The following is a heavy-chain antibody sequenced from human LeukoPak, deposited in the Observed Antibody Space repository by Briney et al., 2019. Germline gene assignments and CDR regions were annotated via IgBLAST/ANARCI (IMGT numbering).Heavy chain of an antibody. CDR1: GGSFSGYY. Sequence: NPSETLSLTCAVYGGSFSGYYWSWIRQPPGKGLEWIGEINHSGSTNYNPSLKSRVTISVDTSKNQFSLKLSSVTAADTAVYYCARLEAGDYGGNWGQGTLVTVSS. D-gene: IGHD4-23*01. CDR2: INHSGST. J-gene: IGHJ4*02. CDR3: ARLEAGDYGGN. V-gene: IGHV4-34*01.